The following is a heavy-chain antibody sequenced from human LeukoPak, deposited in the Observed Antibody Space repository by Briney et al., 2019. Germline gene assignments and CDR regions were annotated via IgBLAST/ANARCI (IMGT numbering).Heavy chain of an antibody. CDR1: GFTFSSYA. J-gene: IGHJ4*02. V-gene: IGHV3-30-3*01. D-gene: IGHD4-23*01. CDR2: ISYDGSNK. CDR3: ARAPRGNQQVPPDY. Sequence: PGRSLRLSCAASGFTFSSYAMHWVRQAPGKGLEWVAVISYDGSNKYYADSVKGRFTISRDNSKNTLYLQMNSLRAEDTAVYYCARAPRGNQQVPPDYWGQGTLVTVSS.